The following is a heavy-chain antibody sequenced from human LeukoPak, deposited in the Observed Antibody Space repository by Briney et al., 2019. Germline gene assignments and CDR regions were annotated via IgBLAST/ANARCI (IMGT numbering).Heavy chain of an antibody. CDR1: GYSFTSYW. J-gene: IGHJ4*02. CDR2: IYPGDSDT. D-gene: IGHD5-24*01. V-gene: IGHV5-51*01. CDR3: ATAVEMATSPFDY. Sequence: GESLKISCKGSGYSFTSYWIGWVRQMPGKGLEWMGIIYPGDSDTRYSPSFQGQVTISADKSISTAYLQWSSLKASDTAMYYCATAVEMATSPFDYWGQGTLVTVSS.